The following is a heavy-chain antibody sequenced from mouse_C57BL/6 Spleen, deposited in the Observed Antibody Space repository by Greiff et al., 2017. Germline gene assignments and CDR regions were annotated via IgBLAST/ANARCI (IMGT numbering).Heavy chain of an antibody. D-gene: IGHD1-1*01. CDR3: TLLYGSSYSMDY. CDR2: IDPETGGT. J-gene: IGHJ4*01. CDR1: GYTFTDYE. Sequence: QVQLQQSGAELVRPGASVTLSCKASGYTFTDYEMHWVKQTPVHGLEWIGAIDPETGGTAYNQKFKGKAILTADKSSSTAYMELISLTSEDSAVYYCTLLYGSSYSMDYWGQGTSVTVSS. V-gene: IGHV1-15*01.